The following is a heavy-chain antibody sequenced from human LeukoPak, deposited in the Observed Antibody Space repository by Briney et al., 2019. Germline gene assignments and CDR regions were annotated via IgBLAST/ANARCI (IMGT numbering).Heavy chain of an antibody. D-gene: IGHD3-9*01. V-gene: IGHV4-39*01. CDR3: ARQLLTGYFLFPAEPAFDY. Sequence: SETLSLTCTVSGGSISSSSYYWGWIRQPPGKGLEWIGSIYYSGSTYYNPSLKSRVTISVDTSKNQFSLKLSSVTAADTAVYYCARQLLTGYFLFPAEPAFDYWGQGTLVTVSS. CDR2: IYYSGST. CDR1: GGSISSSSYY. J-gene: IGHJ4*02.